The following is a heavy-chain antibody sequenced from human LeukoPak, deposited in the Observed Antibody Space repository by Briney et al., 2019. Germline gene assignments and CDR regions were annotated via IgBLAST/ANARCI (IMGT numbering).Heavy chain of an antibody. V-gene: IGHV3-53*05. CDR3: ARNWFDP. J-gene: IGHJ5*02. Sequence: GGSLRLSCVASGFTVSSDYMSWVRQAPGKGLEWVSVTYSGGSTYYADSVKGRFTISRDKSKNTVYLQMNSLRFEDTAMYYCARNWFDPWGQGTLVTVSS. CDR2: TYSGGST. CDR1: GFTVSSDY.